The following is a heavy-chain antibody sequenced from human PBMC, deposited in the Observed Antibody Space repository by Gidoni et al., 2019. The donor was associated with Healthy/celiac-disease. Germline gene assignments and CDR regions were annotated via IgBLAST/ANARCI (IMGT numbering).Heavy chain of an antibody. CDR3: ATPIWGIQGKNDAFDI. CDR2: FDPEDGET. CDR1: GYTLPDLS. J-gene: IGHJ3*02. Sequence: QVQLVQYGAEVKKPGASVKVSCKVSGYTLPDLSMHWVRQAPGKGLEWMGGFDPEDGETIYAQKFQGRVTMTEDTSTDTAYMELSSLRSEDTAVYYCATPIWGIQGKNDAFDIWGQGTMVTVSS. V-gene: IGHV1-24*01. D-gene: IGHD5-18*01.